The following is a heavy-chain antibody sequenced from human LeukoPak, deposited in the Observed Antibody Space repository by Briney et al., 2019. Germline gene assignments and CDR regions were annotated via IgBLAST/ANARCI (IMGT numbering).Heavy chain of an antibody. J-gene: IGHJ4*02. CDR3: ARDGDTAMDERDPTGNFDY. CDR1: GYTFTSYY. D-gene: IGHD5-18*01. V-gene: IGHV1-46*03. Sequence: GASVKVSCKASGYTFTSYYMHWVRQAPGQGLEWMGIINPSGGSTSYAQKFQGRVTMTRDTSTSTVYTELSSLRSEVTAVYYCARDGDTAMDERDPTGNFDYWGQGTLVTVSS. CDR2: INPSGGST.